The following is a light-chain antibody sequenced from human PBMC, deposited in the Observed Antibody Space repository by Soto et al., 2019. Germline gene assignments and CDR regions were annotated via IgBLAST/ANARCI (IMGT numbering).Light chain of an antibody. Sequence: QSVLSQPPSVSGAPGQRITISCTGSSSNIGANYDVHWYRQVPGTAPKLLMSGDNNRPSGVADRFSGSKSGTSASLAITRLQAEDEADYYCQSYDSSLHRVFGTGTKVTVL. CDR2: GDN. V-gene: IGLV1-40*01. CDR1: SSNIGANYD. CDR3: QSYDSSLHRV. J-gene: IGLJ1*01.